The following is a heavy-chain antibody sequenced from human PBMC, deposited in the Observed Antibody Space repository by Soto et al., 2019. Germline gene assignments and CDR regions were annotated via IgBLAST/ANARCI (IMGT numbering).Heavy chain of an antibody. J-gene: IGHJ2*01. CDR2: IWYDGSNK. CDR1: GFTFSSYG. Sequence: QVQLVESGGGVVQPGRSLRLSCAASGFTFSSYGMHWVRQAPGKGLEWVAVIWYDGSNKYYADSVKGRFTISRDNSKNTLYLQMNSLRAEDTAVYYCAREGYCSSTSCYLNEVHFDFWGRGTLVTVSS. V-gene: IGHV3-33*01. D-gene: IGHD2-2*01. CDR3: AREGYCSSTSCYLNEVHFDF.